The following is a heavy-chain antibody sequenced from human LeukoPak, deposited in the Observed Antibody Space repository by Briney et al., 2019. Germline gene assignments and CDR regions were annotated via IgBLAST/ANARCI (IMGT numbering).Heavy chain of an antibody. CDR1: GYTFTGYY. J-gene: IGHJ4*02. V-gene: IGHV1-2*02. Sequence: ASVKVSCKASGYTFTGYYMHWVRQAPGQGLEWMGWINPNSGGTNYAQKFQGRVTMTRDTSISTAYMELGRLRSDDTSVYYCARTFYCSSTSCYEYYFDYWGQGTLVTVSS. CDR3: ARTFYCSSTSCYEYYFDY. D-gene: IGHD2-2*01. CDR2: INPNSGGT.